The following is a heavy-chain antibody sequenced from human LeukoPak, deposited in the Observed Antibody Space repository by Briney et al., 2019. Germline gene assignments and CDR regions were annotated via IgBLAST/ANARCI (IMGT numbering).Heavy chain of an antibody. CDR3: TTEGYYGSGRYYH. D-gene: IGHD3-10*01. CDR1: GFTFSNAW. V-gene: IGHV3-15*01. CDR2: IKTKTDGGTT. J-gene: IGHJ4*02. Sequence: GGSLRLSCAASGFTFSNAWMSWVRQAPGKGLEWVGRIKTKTDGGTTDYAAPVKGRFIISRDDSKNTLYLQMTSLQSEDTAVYYCTTEGYYGSGRYYHWGQGTLVTVSS.